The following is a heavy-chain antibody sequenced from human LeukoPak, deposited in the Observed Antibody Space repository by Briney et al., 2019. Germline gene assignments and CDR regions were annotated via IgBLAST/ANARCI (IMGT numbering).Heavy chain of an antibody. J-gene: IGHJ4*02. Sequence: SETLSLTCTVSGGSISSGGYYWSWIRQHPGKGLEWIGYTHYSGSTYYNPSLKSRVTISVDTSKNQFSLMLSSVAAADTAVYYCARGGGGNSVPYWGQGTLVTVSS. CDR2: THYSGST. CDR3: ARGGGGNSVPY. CDR1: GGSISSGGYY. V-gene: IGHV4-31*03. D-gene: IGHD4-23*01.